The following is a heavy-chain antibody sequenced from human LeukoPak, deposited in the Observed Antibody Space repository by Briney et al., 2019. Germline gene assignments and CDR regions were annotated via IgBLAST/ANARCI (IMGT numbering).Heavy chain of an antibody. J-gene: IGHJ4*02. D-gene: IGHD5-24*01. CDR2: ISYDGSNK. CDR3: AKDPGRDGYNSPFDY. Sequence: GGSLRLSCAASGFTFSSYDMHWVRQAPGKGLEWVAVISYDGSNKYYADSVKGRFTISRDNSKNTLYLQMNSLRAEDTAVYYCAKDPGRDGYNSPFDYWGQGTLVTVSS. CDR1: GFTFSSYD. V-gene: IGHV3-30*18.